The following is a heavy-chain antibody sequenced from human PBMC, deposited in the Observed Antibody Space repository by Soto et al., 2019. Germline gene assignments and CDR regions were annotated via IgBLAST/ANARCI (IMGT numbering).Heavy chain of an antibody. V-gene: IGHV3-30-3*01. J-gene: IGHJ4*02. Sequence: QVQLVESGGGVVQPGRSLRLSCAASGFTFSSYAIHWVRRAPGKGLEWMAVMSYDGSNKYYADSVKGRFTISRDNSKNTLYLLMNSLRPEDTALYYCARDGGAYWGQGTLVIVSS. CDR1: GFTFSSYA. D-gene: IGHD3-16*01. CDR3: ARDGGAY. CDR2: MSYDGSNK.